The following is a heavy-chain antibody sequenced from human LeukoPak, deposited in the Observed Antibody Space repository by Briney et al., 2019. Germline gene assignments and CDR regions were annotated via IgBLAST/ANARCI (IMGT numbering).Heavy chain of an antibody. CDR3: ARQSYGDYFDY. CDR1: GGSISSYY. J-gene: IGHJ4*02. CDR2: IYYRGST. V-gene: IGHV4-59*08. D-gene: IGHD4-17*01. Sequence: PSETLSLTCTVSGGSISSYYWSWIRQPPGKGLEWIGYIYYRGSTSYNPSLTSRVTILVDTSKKQFSLKLSSVTAADTAVYYCARQSYGDYFDYWGQGTLVTVSS.